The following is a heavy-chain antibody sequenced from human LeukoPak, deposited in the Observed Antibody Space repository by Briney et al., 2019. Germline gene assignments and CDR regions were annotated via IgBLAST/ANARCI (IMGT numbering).Heavy chain of an antibody. CDR2: ISPDDSDI. CDR1: GYIFTTYW. D-gene: IGHD1-26*01. V-gene: IGHV5-51*01. CDR3: ARHEGSGSYYSY. J-gene: IGHJ4*02. Sequence: PGQSLKISCKGAGYIFTTYWIAWVRQMPGRGLEWMGIISPDDSDIRYSPSFQGHVTISADKSISTAYLQWSSLQASDTAMYYCARHEGSGSYYSYWGQGTLVTVSS.